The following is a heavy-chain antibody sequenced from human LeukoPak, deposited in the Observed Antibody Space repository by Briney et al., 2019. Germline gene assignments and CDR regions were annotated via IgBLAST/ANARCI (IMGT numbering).Heavy chain of an antibody. CDR2: ISGDGGST. J-gene: IGHJ6*02. D-gene: IGHD3-10*01. CDR1: GFTFSSYA. Sequence: PGGSLRLSCAASGFTFSSYAMNWVRQAPGKGLEWVSAISGDGGSTYYIDSVKGRFTISRDNSKNTVYLEVSSLRAEDTAVYYCAKRSRRLTIVRGVPREDVWGQGTTVTVSS. CDR3: AKRSRRLTIVRGVPREDV. V-gene: IGHV3-23*01.